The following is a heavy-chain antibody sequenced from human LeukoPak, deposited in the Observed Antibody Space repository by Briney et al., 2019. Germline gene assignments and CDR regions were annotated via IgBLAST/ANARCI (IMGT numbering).Heavy chain of an antibody. Sequence: GGSLRLSCAASGFTFSSYGMHWVRQAPGKGLEWVAVISYDGSNKYYADSVKGRFTISRDNSKNTLYLQMNSLRAEDTAVYYCAKDRRALYSIAAAGTFDYWGQGTLVTVSS. CDR1: GFTFSSYG. V-gene: IGHV3-30*18. J-gene: IGHJ4*02. CDR2: ISYDGSNK. CDR3: AKDRRALYSIAAAGTFDY. D-gene: IGHD6-13*01.